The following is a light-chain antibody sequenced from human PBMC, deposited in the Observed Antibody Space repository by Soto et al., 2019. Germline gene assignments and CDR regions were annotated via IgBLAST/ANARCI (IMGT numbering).Light chain of an antibody. V-gene: IGKV3-15*01. CDR3: QQYNNWPLT. CDR1: QIVSSK. J-gene: IGKJ4*01. CDR2: GAS. Sequence: IVMTQSPATLSVSQGERATLSCRASQIVSSKLACYQQKPGQAPRLLIYGASTRATGIPARFSGSGSGTEFTLTISSLQSEDFPIYYCQQYNNWPLTFGGGTKVEIK.